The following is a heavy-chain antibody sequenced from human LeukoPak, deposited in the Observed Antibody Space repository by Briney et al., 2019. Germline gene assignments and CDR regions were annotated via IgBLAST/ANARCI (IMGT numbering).Heavy chain of an antibody. CDR1: GYTFTSYD. CDR2: MNPNSGNT. V-gene: IGHV1-8*01. Sequence: ASVKVSCKASGYTFTSYDINWVRQATGQGLEWMGWMNPNSGNTGYAQKFQGRVTMTRNTSISTAYMELSSLRSEDTAVYYCARGPRSRITIFGVVNKYNWFDPWGQGTLVTVSS. CDR3: ARGPRSRITIFGVVNKYNWFDP. J-gene: IGHJ5*02. D-gene: IGHD3-3*01.